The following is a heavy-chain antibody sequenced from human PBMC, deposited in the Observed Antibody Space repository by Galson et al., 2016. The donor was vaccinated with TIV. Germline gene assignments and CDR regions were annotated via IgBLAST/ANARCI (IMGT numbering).Heavy chain of an antibody. CDR3: ARPREGYNLPGFDA. CDR1: GFTFSGHA. Sequence: SLRLSCAASGFTFSGHAMHWVRQAPGKGLEWVAVISYDGSNKFYADSVKGRFTISRDNSKNTLYLQMNSLRAEDAALYYCARPREGYNLPGFDAWGQGTLVIVSS. V-gene: IGHV3-30*01. J-gene: IGHJ4*02. D-gene: IGHD5-24*01. CDR2: ISYDGSNK.